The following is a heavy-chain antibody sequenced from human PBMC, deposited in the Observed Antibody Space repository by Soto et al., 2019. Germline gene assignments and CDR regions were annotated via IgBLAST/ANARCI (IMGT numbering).Heavy chain of an antibody. D-gene: IGHD6-13*01. CDR3: AIDRASIAAAGRGWFDP. CDR1: GYTFTSYG. J-gene: IGHJ5*02. Sequence: ASVKVSCKASGYTFTSYGISWVRQAPGQGLEWMGWISAYNGNTNYAQKLQGRVTMTTDTSTSTAYMELRSLRSDDTAVYYCAIDRASIAAAGRGWFDPWGQGTLVTVSS. CDR2: ISAYNGNT. V-gene: IGHV1-18*01.